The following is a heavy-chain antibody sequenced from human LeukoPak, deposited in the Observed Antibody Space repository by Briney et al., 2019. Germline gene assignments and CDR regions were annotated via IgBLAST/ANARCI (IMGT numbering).Heavy chain of an antibody. D-gene: IGHD3-9*01. CDR2: IYYSGST. CDR1: GGSISSYY. V-gene: IGHV4-59*08. CDR3: ARNYDILTGVDY. Sequence: PSETLSLTCTVSGGSISSYYWSWIRQPPGKGLEWIGYIYYSGSTNYNPSLKSRVTISVDTSKNQFSLKLSSVTAADTAVYYCARNYDILTGVDYWGQGTLVTVSS. J-gene: IGHJ4*02.